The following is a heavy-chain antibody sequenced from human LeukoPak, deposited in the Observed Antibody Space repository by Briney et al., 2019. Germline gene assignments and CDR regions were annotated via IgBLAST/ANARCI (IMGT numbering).Heavy chain of an antibody. Sequence: SETLSLTCAVSGRSISSSNSWSWVRQPPGKGLEGIGEIYQSGSTNYNPSLEGRVTMSLDTSKNQCSLQLTSETAADTAVYYCARPTSKGPNWSLDLGGRGTLVTVSS. CDR3: ARPTSKGPNWSLDL. J-gene: IGHJ2*01. CDR2: IYQSGST. V-gene: IGHV4-4*02. CDR1: GRSISSSNS. D-gene: IGHD5-12*01.